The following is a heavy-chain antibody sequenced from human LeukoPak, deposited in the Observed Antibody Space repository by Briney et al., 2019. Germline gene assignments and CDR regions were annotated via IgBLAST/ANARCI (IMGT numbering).Heavy chain of an antibody. CDR1: GFSVNNYC. CDR2: IGSSDNRI. J-gene: IGHJ4*02. D-gene: IGHD1-7*01. CDR3: ARDLVAGTFDC. Sequence: AGGSLRLSCAASGFSVNNYCMSWVRQAPGKGLEWVSDIGSSDNRIAYGDSVRGRFTISRDIAKNSLYLQVNMLRVEATAVYYCARDLVAGTFDCWGRGTLVTVSS. V-gene: IGHV3-11*01.